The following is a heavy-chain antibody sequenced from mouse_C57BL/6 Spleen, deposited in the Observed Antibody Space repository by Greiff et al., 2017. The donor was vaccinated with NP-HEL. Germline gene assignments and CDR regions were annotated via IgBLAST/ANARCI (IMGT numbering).Heavy chain of an antibody. D-gene: IGHD3-2*02. CDR1: GYTFTGYW. Sequence: EVQLQQPGAELVKPGASVKMSCKASGYTFTGYWMNWVKQRPGQGLEWIGDINPNNGGTSYNQKFKGKATLTVDKSSSTAYMELSSLTSEDSAVYYCARRDGIGYVYCFDYWGQGTTLTVSA. V-gene: IGHV1-26*01. J-gene: IGHJ2*01. CDR3: ARRDGIGYVYCFDY. CDR2: INPNNGGT.